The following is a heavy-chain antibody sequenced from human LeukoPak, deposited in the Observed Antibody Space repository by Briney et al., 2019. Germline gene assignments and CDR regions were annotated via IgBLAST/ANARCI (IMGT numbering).Heavy chain of an antibody. J-gene: IGHJ4*02. CDR3: AKSGKYDILTGHDY. V-gene: IGHV3-23*01. CDR2: ISGGGASA. CDR1: GFTFSSYA. D-gene: IGHD3-9*01. Sequence: PGGSLGLSCAASGFTFSSYAMSWVRQAPGSGLEWVSGISGGGASAYYADSVKGRFTISRDILKNTLYLQMSSLRAEDTAAYYCAKSGKYDILTGHDYWGQGTLVTVSS.